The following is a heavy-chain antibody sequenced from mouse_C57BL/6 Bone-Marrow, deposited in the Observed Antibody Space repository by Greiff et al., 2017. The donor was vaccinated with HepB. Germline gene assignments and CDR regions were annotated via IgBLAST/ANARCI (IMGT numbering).Heavy chain of an antibody. D-gene: IGHD1-1*01. CDR1: DSEVFPIAY. CDR2: ILPSIGRT. CDR3: ARRGSFITTVVATRYFDV. V-gene: IGHV15-2*01. J-gene: IGHJ1*03. Sequence: QVQLQQSGSELRSPGSSVKLSCKDFDSEVFPIAYMSWVRQKPGHGFEWIGGILPSIGRTIYGEKFEDKATLDADTLSNTAYLELNSLTSEDSAIYYCARRGSFITTVVATRYFDVWGTRTTVTVSS.